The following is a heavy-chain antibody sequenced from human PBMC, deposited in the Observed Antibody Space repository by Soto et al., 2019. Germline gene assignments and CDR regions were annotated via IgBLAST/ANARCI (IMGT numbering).Heavy chain of an antibody. CDR3: TNVDY. J-gene: IGHJ4*02. V-gene: IGHV3-15*01. CDR1: GFTFSNAR. CDR2: IKSRADGGTT. Sequence: PVGSLVLSCSASGFTFSNARMSWVRQAPGKGLEWVGRIKSRADGGTTDFTAPVKGRFSISRDDSKNTVYFQMNSLKTEDTAVYYCTNVDYWGQGTLVTVSS.